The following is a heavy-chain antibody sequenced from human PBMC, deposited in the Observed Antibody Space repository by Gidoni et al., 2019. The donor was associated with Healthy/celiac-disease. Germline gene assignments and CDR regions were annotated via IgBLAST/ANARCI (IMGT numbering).Heavy chain of an antibody. CDR2: ISAYNGNT. Sequence: QVKLVQSGDEVKKPGASVKVSCKASGYTFTSYGIRWVRRAPGQGLEGRGWISAYNGNTNLQQQLPGTVTITTDTSTSTAYMELRRRRSDYTAVYYCARVSGEWELLIYYWGQGTLVTVSS. CDR3: ARVSGEWELLIYY. D-gene: IGHD1-26*01. V-gene: IGHV1-18*04. J-gene: IGHJ4*02. CDR1: GYTFTSYG.